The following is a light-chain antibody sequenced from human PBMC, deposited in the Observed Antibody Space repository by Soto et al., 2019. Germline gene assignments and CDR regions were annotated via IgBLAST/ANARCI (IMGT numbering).Light chain of an antibody. V-gene: IGLV2-14*03. CDR1: SSDVGDHNS. CDR3: GSYTTSITVI. J-gene: IGLJ2*01. CDR2: AVS. Sequence: QSVLTQPAPVSGSPGQSITISCTGTSSDVGDHNSVSWYQQQPGKAPKLMIYAVSNRPSGVSNRFSGSKSGNTASLTISGLQAEDEADYYCGSYTTSITVIFGGGTKLTVL.